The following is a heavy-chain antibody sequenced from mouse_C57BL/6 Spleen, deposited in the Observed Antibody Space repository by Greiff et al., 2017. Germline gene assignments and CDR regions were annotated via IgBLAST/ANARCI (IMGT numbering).Heavy chain of an antibody. V-gene: IGHV1-15*01. CDR1: GYTFTDYE. CDR3: TRSGGSSLFAY. J-gene: IGHJ3*01. Sequence: QVQLQQPGAELVRPGASVTLSCKASGYTFTDYEMHWVKQTPVHGLEWIGAIDPETGGTAYNQKFKGKAILTADKSSSTAYMELRSLTSEDSAVYYCTRSGGSSLFAYWGQGTLVTVSA. CDR2: IDPETGGT. D-gene: IGHD1-1*01.